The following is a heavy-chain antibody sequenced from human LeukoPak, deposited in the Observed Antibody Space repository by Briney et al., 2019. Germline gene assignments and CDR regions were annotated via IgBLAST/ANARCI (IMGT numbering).Heavy chain of an antibody. CDR2: IFHRGTT. J-gene: IGHJ6*03. D-gene: IGHD5-12*01. CDR3: ARVSVATILPYYYYYYYMDV. CDR1: SYSISSDYY. V-gene: IGHV4-38-2*02. Sequence: SETLSLTCTVSSYSISSDYYWGWIRQPPGKGLEWIGSIFHRGTTYYNPSLKSRVTISVDTSKNQFPLKLSSVTAADTAVYYCARVSVATILPYYYYYYYMDVWGKGTTVTISS.